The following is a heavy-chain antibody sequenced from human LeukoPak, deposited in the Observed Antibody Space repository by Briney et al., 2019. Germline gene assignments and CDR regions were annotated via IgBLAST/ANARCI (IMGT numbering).Heavy chain of an antibody. V-gene: IGHV1-2*02. CDR2: INPNSGDT. J-gene: IGHJ5*02. CDR1: GYTFTGYY. D-gene: IGHD6-19*01. CDR3: ARRGWIGVTGTVVGWFDP. Sequence: ASVKVSCKASGYTFTGYYMHWVRQAPGQGLEWVGWINPNSGDTNYAQKFQGRVTMTRDTSISTAYMELSRLRSDDTAVYYCARRGWIGVTGTVVGWFDPWGQGTLVTVSS.